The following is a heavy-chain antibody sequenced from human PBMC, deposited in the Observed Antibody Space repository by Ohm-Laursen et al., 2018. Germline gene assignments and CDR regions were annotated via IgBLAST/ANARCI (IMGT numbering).Heavy chain of an antibody. J-gene: IGHJ4*02. CDR3: ARGIVRNRNYFDY. CDR2: INPNSGGT. CDR1: GYTFTDYY. V-gene: IGHV1-2*02. D-gene: IGHD2/OR15-2a*01. Sequence: SSVKVSCKVSGYTFTDYYMHWVRQAPGQGLEWMGWINPNSGGTNYAQKFQGRVTMTRDTSISTAYMELSRLRSDDTAVYYCARGIVRNRNYFDYWGQGTLVTVSS.